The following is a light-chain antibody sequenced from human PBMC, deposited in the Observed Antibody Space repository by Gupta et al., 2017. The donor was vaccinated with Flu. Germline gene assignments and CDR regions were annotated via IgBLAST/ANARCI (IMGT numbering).Light chain of an antibody. V-gene: IGKV4-1*01. CDR3: LQAYSLPLT. Sequence: SMGERATINCKSSQSVFYDASEKNYLSWYQQKPGQPPKVLINWASIRESGVPDRFSGSGSGTAFILTINSLQAEDVAVYYCLQAYSLPLTFGGGTKVEIK. J-gene: IGKJ4*01. CDR2: WAS. CDR1: QSVFYDASEKNY.